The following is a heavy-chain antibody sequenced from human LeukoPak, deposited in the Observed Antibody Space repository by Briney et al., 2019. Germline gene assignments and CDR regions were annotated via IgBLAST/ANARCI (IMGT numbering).Heavy chain of an antibody. J-gene: IGHJ5*02. D-gene: IGHD3-10*01. CDR1: GFTFSSYS. V-gene: IGHV3-21*01. CDR3: ARDRGVRGGAVNWFDP. Sequence: GGSLRLSCAASGFTFSSYSMNWVRQAPGKGLEWVSSISSSSSYKYYADSLKGRFTISRDNAKNSLYLQMSSLRAEDTAVYYCARDRGVRGGAVNWFDPWGQGTLVTVSS. CDR2: ISSSSSYK.